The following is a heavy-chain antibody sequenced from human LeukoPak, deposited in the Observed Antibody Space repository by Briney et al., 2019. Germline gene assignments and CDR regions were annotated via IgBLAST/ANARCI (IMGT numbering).Heavy chain of an antibody. V-gene: IGHV4-34*01. D-gene: IGHD3-10*01. J-gene: IGHJ4*02. CDR3: ARVIRSHYYGSGNPYDY. Sequence: PSETLSLTCAVYGGFFSGYYWSWIRQPPGKGLEWIGEINHSGSTNYNPSLKSRVTISVDTSKNQFSLKLSSVTAADTAVYYCARVIRSHYYGSGNPYDYWGQGTLVTVSS. CDR1: GGFFSGYY. CDR2: INHSGST.